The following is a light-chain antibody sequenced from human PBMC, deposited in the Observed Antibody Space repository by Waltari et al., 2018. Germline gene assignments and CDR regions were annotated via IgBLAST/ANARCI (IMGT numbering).Light chain of an antibody. CDR1: SDDIGSYTF. Sequence: QPPLTQPASFSGSFGQTIPISYTGTSDDIGSYTFVPWYEQYPGKAPKLIIYDFTDRPSGISHRFSGSKSGNTASLIISGLQDEDEADYHCSSYTSSGTRVFGTGTTVTVL. CDR3: SSYTSSGTRV. CDR2: DFT. V-gene: IGLV2-14*03. J-gene: IGLJ1*01.